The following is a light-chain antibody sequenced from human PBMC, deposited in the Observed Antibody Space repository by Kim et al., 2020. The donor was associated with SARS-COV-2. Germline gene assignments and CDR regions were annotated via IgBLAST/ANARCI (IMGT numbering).Light chain of an antibody. CDR2: EDN. Sequence: LTQPHSVSEFPGKTVTISCTRSSGSIASNYVQWYQQRPGSAPTTVIYEDNQRPSGVPDRFSGSIDSSSNSASLTISGLKTEDEADYYCQSYDSSNQGVFGGGTQLTVL. J-gene: IGLJ2*01. V-gene: IGLV6-57*04. CDR1: SGSIASNY. CDR3: QSYDSSNQGV.